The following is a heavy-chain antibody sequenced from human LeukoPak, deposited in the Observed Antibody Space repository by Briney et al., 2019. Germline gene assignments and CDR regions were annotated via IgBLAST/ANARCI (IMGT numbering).Heavy chain of an antibody. CDR2: INSDGSST. CDR1: GFTFTNHW. V-gene: IGHV3-74*01. CDR3: ARDPPSSSGTHFDY. J-gene: IGHJ4*02. Sequence: GGSLRLSCAASGFTFTNHWMHWVRQAPGKGLVWVSRINSDGSSTSYADSVKGRFTISRDNAKNTLYLQMNSLRAEDTAVYYCARDPPSSSGTHFDYWGQGTLVTVSS. D-gene: IGHD6-6*01.